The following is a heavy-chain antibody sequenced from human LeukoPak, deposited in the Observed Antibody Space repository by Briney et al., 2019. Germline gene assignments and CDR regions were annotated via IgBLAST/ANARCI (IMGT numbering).Heavy chain of an antibody. D-gene: IGHD3-22*01. V-gene: IGHV5-51*01. J-gene: IGHJ5*02. CDR3: ARQLHYYDNSGHSPFGWFDL. CDR2: IYPGDSDT. CDR1: GYSFSKYW. Sequence: GESLKISCNGPGYSFSKYWIAWVRQMPGKGLEWMGIIYPGDSDTRYSPSFQGQVTISADKSISTAYLQWSSLKASDTAMFYCARQLHYYDNSGHSPFGWFDLWGQGTLVTVSS.